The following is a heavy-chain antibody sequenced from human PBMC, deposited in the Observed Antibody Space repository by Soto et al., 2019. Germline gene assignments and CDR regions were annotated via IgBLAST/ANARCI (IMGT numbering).Heavy chain of an antibody. CDR3: ARSAARPQRGYNWFDP. V-gene: IGHV4-34*01. D-gene: IGHD6-6*01. Sequence: PSETLSLTCAVYGGSFSGYYWSWIRQPPGKGLEWIGEINHSGSTNYNPSLKSRVTISVDTSKNQFSLKLSSVTAADTAVYYCARSAARPQRGYNWFDPWGQGTLVTVSS. CDR2: INHSGST. CDR1: GGSFSGYY. J-gene: IGHJ5*02.